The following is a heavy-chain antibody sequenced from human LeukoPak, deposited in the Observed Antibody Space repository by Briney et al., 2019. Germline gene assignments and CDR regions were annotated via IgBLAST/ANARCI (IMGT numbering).Heavy chain of an antibody. CDR1: DGSFSGYY. CDR2: INHSGST. Sequence: RSSETLSLTCAVYDGSFSGYYWGWIRQPPGKGLEWIGEINHSGSTNYNPSLMSRVTISVDTSKNQFSLKLSSVTAADTAVYYCARRPRPIFGVVIIMGFDYWGQGTLVTVSS. D-gene: IGHD3-3*01. V-gene: IGHV4-34*01. CDR3: ARRPRPIFGVVIIMGFDY. J-gene: IGHJ4*02.